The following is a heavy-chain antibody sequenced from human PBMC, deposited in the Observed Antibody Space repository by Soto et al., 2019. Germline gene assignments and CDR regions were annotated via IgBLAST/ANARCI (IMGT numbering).Heavy chain of an antibody. J-gene: IGHJ4*02. CDR2: IHYSGTT. Sequence: PEKLRDTKRVSGGSISDTIYYWGWVRQPPGKGLEWIGSIHYSGTTQFHPSLKTRVTISVDTSKNEFSLRLRSVTAADTAVYYFVMHLKAVATVRPYWGQG. V-gene: IGHV4-39*01. CDR1: GGSISDTIYY. D-gene: IGHD6-19*01. CDR3: VMHLKAVATVRPY.